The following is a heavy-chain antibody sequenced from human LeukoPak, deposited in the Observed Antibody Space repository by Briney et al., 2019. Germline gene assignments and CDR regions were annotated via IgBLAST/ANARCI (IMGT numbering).Heavy chain of an antibody. V-gene: IGHV4-59*08. CDR2: IYYSGST. CDR1: GGSISGYY. CDR3: ARHLRGMDV. Sequence: SETLSLTCTVSGGSISGYYWSWIRQPPGKGLEWIGYIYYSGSTNYNPSLKSRVTISVDTSKKQFSLNLSSVTAADTAVYYCARHLRGMDVWGQGTTVTVSS. J-gene: IGHJ6*02.